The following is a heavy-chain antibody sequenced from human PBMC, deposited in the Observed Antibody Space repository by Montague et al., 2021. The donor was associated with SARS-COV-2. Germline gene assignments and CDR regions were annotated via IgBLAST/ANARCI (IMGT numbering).Heavy chain of an antibody. D-gene: IGHD2-8*02. V-gene: IGHV3-74*01. CDR3: VRDRTGWR. CDR1: GFTFSGYT. J-gene: IGHJ3*01. Sequence: SLRLSCAASGFTFSGYTMRWVRQSPGKGLEWVSRINIDGTTTYFADSVKGRFTMSRDNAMNTLHLQMNSLRPEDTAVYYCVRDRTGWRWGQGTMGTVSS. CDR2: INIDGTTT.